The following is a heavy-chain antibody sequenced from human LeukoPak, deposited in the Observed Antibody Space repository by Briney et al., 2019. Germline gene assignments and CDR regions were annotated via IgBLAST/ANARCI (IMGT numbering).Heavy chain of an antibody. J-gene: IGHJ4*02. D-gene: IGHD3-22*01. CDR3: AKAMYADYDSSDL. V-gene: IGHV3-30*18. CDR2: ISRDGNNK. CDR1: GFIFSSYG. Sequence: PGGSLRLSCAASGFIFSSYGMHWVRQAPGKGLEWVAVISRDGNNKYCADSVKGRFTISRDNSKNTLYLQMSSLRGEDTAVYYCAKAMYADYDSSDLWGQGTLVTVSS.